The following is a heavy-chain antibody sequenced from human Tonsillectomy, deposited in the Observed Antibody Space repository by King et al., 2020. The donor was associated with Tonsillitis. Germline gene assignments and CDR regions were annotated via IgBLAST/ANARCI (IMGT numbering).Heavy chain of an antibody. CDR2: FNTNNGGT. V-gene: IGHV1-2*02. D-gene: IGHD6-19*01. CDR1: GYTFTDYY. J-gene: IGHJ4*02. CDR3: ARGSALVAGTKSLGY. Sequence: VQLVESGAEVKESGASVMVSCKASGYTFTDYYLHWVRQAPGQGLEWMGWFNTNNGGTYYAQQFQGRGTWTRDTSISTAYMELNSLRSDDTAVYYCARGSALVAGTKSLGYWGQGTLVTVSS.